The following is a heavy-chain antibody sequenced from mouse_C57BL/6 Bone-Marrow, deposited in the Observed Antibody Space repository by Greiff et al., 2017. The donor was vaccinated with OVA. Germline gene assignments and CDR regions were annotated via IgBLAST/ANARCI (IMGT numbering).Heavy chain of an antibody. Sequence: VHLVESGAELARPGASVKLSCKASGYTFTSYGISWVKQRTGQGLEWIGEIYPRSGNTYYNEKFKGKATLTADKSSSTAYMELRSLTSEDSAVYFCARRRYERGTWFAYWGQGTLVTVSA. D-gene: IGHD2-12*01. CDR2: IYPRSGNT. CDR1: GYTFTSYG. V-gene: IGHV1-81*01. J-gene: IGHJ3*01. CDR3: ARRRYERGTWFAY.